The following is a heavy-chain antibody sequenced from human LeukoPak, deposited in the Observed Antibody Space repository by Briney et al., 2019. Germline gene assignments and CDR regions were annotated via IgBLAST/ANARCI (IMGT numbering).Heavy chain of an antibody. J-gene: IGHJ3*02. Sequence: GGSLRLSCAASGFTFSDYSMNWVRQAPGKGLEWVASISSGASYIYYADSVKGRFTISRDNAKTSLYLQMNSLRAEDTAVYYCARMAVATGADFDIWGQGTMVTVSS. V-gene: IGHV3-21*01. CDR3: ARMAVATGADFDI. CDR1: GFTFSDYS. D-gene: IGHD5-12*01. CDR2: ISSGASYI.